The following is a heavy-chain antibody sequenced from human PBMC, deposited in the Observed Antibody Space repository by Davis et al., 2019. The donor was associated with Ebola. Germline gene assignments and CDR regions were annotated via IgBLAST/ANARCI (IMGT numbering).Heavy chain of an antibody. D-gene: IGHD3-3*01. CDR3: AKSGLSFGVVKYHYGMDV. CDR1: AITFSSYA. J-gene: IGHJ6*04. V-gene: IGHV3-23*01. Sequence: PGGSLRLSCADSAITFSSYAMTWVRQAPGKGLEWVSAISGSGGNTYYADSAKGRFTISRDNSKKTMYLQMNSLRGEDTAVYYCAKSGLSFGVVKYHYGMDVWGKGTTVTVSS. CDR2: ISGSGGNT.